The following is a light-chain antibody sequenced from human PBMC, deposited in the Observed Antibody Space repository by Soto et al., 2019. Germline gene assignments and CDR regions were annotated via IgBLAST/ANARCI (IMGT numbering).Light chain of an antibody. CDR1: SGRSSYT. Sequence: QTVVTQSPSASATLGASVKLTCTLSSGRSSYTIAWHQQQPEKGPRYLMTLNNDGSHIRGDGIPDRFSGSSSGVERYLTISSLQSEDEADYYCQTWGTGVVFGGGTKVTVL. CDR3: QTWGTGVV. J-gene: IGLJ2*01. V-gene: IGLV4-69*01. CDR2: LNNDGSH.